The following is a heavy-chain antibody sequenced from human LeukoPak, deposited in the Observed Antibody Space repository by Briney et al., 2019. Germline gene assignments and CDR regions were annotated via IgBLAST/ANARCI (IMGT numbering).Heavy chain of an antibody. CDR3: ASCTTGTTWVAVFDI. D-gene: IGHD1-1*01. Sequence: GASVKVSCKASGYTFTSYGISWVRQAPGQGLEWMGWISAYNGNTNYAQKLQGRVTMTTDTSTSTAYMELRSLRSDDTAVYYCASCTTGTTWVAVFDIWGQGTMVTVSS. J-gene: IGHJ3*02. CDR1: GYTFTSYG. CDR2: ISAYNGNT. V-gene: IGHV1-18*04.